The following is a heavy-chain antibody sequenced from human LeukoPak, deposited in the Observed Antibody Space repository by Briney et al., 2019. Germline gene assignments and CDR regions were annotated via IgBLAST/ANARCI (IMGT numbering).Heavy chain of an antibody. D-gene: IGHD4-11*01. CDR2: INPNSGGT. CDR3: ARLSMTTVTTVDY. J-gene: IGHJ4*02. Sequence: ASVKVSCKASGYTFTGYYMHWVRQAPGQGLEWMGWINPNSGGTNYAQKFQGRVTMTRDTSISTAYMELSRLRSDDTAVYYCARLSMTTVTTVDYWGQGTLVTVSS. V-gene: IGHV1-2*02. CDR1: GYTFTGYY.